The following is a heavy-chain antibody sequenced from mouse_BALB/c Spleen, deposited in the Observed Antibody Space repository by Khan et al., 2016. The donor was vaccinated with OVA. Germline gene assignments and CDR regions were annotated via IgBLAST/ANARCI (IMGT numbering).Heavy chain of an antibody. Sequence: EVMLVESGGDLVKPGGSLKLSCAASGFTFSTYGMSWVRQTPDRGLEWVATISSGGTYTFYPGNVKGRFTISRDNANNTLYLQMSSLKSADTAMYYCARLAYYYNSEGFAYWGQGTLVTVSA. CDR1: GFTFSTYG. V-gene: IGHV5-6*01. D-gene: IGHD1-1*01. CDR3: ARLAYYYNSEGFAY. CDR2: ISSGGTYT. J-gene: IGHJ3*01.